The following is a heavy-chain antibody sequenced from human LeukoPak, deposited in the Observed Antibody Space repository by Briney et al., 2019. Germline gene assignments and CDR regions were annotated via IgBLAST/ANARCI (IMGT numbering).Heavy chain of an antibody. V-gene: IGHV3-11*01. CDR3: AKDPGGNFDY. J-gene: IGHJ4*02. D-gene: IGHD3-16*01. CDR1: GFTFTDYY. CDR2: ISPSGTVI. Sequence: GGSLRLSCSASGFTFTDYYMSWIRQAPGKGLEWVSYISPSGTVIYYGDSVKGRFTISRDNAKKSLYLQMNSLRAEDTAVYYCAKDPGGNFDYWGQGTLVTVSS.